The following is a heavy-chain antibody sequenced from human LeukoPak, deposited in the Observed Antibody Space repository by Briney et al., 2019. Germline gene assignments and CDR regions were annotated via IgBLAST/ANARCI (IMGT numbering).Heavy chain of an antibody. Sequence: SETLSLTCTVSGGSISSYYWNWIRQPAGKGLEWIGRIHISGKTNYNPSLRVTMSVDASRNQFSLKLSSVTAADTAVYYCARARITIFGVVIGYFDYWGQGTLVTVSS. J-gene: IGHJ4*02. V-gene: IGHV4-4*07. D-gene: IGHD3-3*01. CDR2: IHISGKT. CDR1: GGSISSYY. CDR3: ARARITIFGVVIGYFDY.